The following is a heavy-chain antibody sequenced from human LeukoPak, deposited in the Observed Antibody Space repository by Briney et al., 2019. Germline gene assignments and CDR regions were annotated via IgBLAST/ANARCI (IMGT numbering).Heavy chain of an antibody. D-gene: IGHD2-15*01. CDR2: ISAYNGNT. V-gene: IGHV1-18*01. Sequence: GASVKVSCKASGYTFTSYGISWVRQAPGQGLEWMGWISAYNGNTNYAQKLQGRVTMTTDTTTSTAYMELRSLRSDDTAVYYCARGPYCSGGSCYSVDYWGQGTLVTVSS. CDR3: ARGPYCSGGSCYSVDY. CDR1: GYTFTSYG. J-gene: IGHJ4*02.